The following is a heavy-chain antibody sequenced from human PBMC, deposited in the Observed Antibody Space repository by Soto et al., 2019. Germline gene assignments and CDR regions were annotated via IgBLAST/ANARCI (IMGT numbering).Heavy chain of an antibody. CDR3: ARNAYCGGDCYPGRTTFDY. Sequence: SETLSLTCTVSGGSISSGDYYWSWIRQPPGKGLEWIGYIYYSGSTYYNPSLKSRVTISVDTSKNQFSLKLSSVTAADTAVYYCARNAYCGGDCYPGRTTFDYWGQGTLVTVS. CDR2: IYYSGST. CDR1: GGSISSGDYY. J-gene: IGHJ4*02. V-gene: IGHV4-30-4*01. D-gene: IGHD2-21*02.